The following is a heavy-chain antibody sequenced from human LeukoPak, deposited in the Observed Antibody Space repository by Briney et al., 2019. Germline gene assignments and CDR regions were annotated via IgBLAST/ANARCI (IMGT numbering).Heavy chain of an antibody. D-gene: IGHD1-26*01. J-gene: IGHJ4*02. Sequence: GGSLRLSCAASGFTFSSYGMHWVRQAPGKGLEWVAVISYDGSNKYYADSVKGRFTISRDTSKNTLYLQMNSLRAEDTAVYYCAKEEVGATTGDYWGQGTLVTVSS. CDR2: ISYDGSNK. V-gene: IGHV3-30*18. CDR1: GFTFSSYG. CDR3: AKEEVGATTGDY.